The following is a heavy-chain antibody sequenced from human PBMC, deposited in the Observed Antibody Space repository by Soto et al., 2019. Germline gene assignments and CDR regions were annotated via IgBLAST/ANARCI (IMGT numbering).Heavy chain of an antibody. CDR3: AKDVYGSTIYYLDF. J-gene: IGHJ4*02. D-gene: IGHD6-13*01. CDR1: GFTFSSYA. Sequence: EVQLLESGGGLVQPGGSLRLSCAASGFTFSSYAMSWVRQAPGKGLAWVSVISGGGGSTYYADSVKGRFTISRDNSQETLYLQMNSLRAEDTAVYYCAKDVYGSTIYYLDFWGQGTLVTVSS. CDR2: ISGGGGST. V-gene: IGHV3-23*01.